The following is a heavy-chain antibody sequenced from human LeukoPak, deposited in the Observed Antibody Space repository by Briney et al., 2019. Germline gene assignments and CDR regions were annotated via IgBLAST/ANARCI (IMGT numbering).Heavy chain of an antibody. J-gene: IGHJ4*02. CDR3: AKDLGPVALNGGDY. D-gene: IGHD6-19*01. Sequence: GGSLTLSCEASGFSFSGYYMTWIRQPPGKGLEWIAYIKSGATTMYYADSVRGRFTISRDDSKNTLYLQMNSLRPDDTAVYYCAKDLGPVALNGGDYWGQGTLVTVSS. CDR1: GFSFSGYY. CDR2: IKSGATTM. V-gene: IGHV3-11*04.